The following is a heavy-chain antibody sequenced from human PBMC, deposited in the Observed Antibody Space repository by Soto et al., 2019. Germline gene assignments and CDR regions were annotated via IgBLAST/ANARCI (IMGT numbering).Heavy chain of an antibody. CDR2: IYPGDSDT. CDR3: ARLILGATDAFDI. CDR1: GYSFTNYW. D-gene: IGHD1-26*01. Sequence: GESLKISCKGSGYSFTNYWIGWVRQMPGKGLEWMGIIYPGDSDTRYSPSFQGQVTISADKSINTAYLQWSSLKASDTAMYYCARLILGATDAFDIWGQGTVVTVSS. J-gene: IGHJ3*02. V-gene: IGHV5-51*01.